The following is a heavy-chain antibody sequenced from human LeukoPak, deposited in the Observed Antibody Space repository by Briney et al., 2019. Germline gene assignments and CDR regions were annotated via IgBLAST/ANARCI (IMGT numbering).Heavy chain of an antibody. CDR1: GFTFSTYS. CDR2: ISGSSSYM. V-gene: IGHV3-21*01. D-gene: IGHD4-23*01. CDR3: ARDRGKTSPYYYVDV. J-gene: IGHJ6*03. Sequence: GGSLRLSCAVSGFTFSTYSMHWVRQAPGKGLEWVSSISGSSSYMNYADSVKGRFTISRDNAENSLYLQMNSLRAEDTAVYYCARDRGKTSPYYYVDVWGKGTTVTVSS.